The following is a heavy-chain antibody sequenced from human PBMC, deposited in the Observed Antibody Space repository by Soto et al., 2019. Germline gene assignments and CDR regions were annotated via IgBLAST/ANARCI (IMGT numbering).Heavy chain of an antibody. Sequence: GVSLRLSCAASGCTFSSYAMSWVRQAPGKWLEWVSAISGSAGSTYYADSVKGRFTISRDNSKNTLYLQMNSLRAEDTAVYYCAKVGHPYYYDTSGYLPFDYWGQGTLVTVSS. CDR2: ISGSAGST. CDR3: AKVGHPYYYDTSGYLPFDY. D-gene: IGHD3-22*01. J-gene: IGHJ4*02. V-gene: IGHV3-23*01. CDR1: GCTFSSYA.